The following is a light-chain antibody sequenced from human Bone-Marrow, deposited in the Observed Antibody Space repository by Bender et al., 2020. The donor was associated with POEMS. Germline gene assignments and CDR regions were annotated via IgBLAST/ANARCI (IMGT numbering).Light chain of an antibody. CDR2: DVS. CDR3: FSYEGISMV. Sequence: QSALTQPASVSGSPGQSITISCTGTSSDIGGYNYVSWYQQHPGKAPKLMIYDVSYRPSGVSNRFSGSKSGNTASLTISGLQGEDEADYYCFSYEGISMVFGGGTELTVL. CDR1: SSDIGGYNY. V-gene: IGLV2-14*01. J-gene: IGLJ3*02.